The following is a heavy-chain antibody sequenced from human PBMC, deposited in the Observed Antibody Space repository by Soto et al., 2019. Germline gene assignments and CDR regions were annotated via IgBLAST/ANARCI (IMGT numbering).Heavy chain of an antibody. CDR3: ARATELVVSGYYYYYGMDA. CDR1: GYTLTELS. J-gene: IGHJ6*02. Sequence: EASVKVSCKVSGYTLTELSMHWVRQAPGKGLEWMGGFDPEDGETIYAQKFQGRVTMTEDTSTNTAYMELSSLRSDDTAVYYCARATELVVSGYYYYYGMDAWGQGTTVTVS. CDR2: FDPEDGET. D-gene: IGHD3-22*01. V-gene: IGHV1-24*01.